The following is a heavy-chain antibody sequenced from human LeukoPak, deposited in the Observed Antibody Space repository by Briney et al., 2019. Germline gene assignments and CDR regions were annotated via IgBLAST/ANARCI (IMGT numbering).Heavy chain of an antibody. D-gene: IGHD4-17*01. CDR2: IIPIFGTT. CDR1: GGTFSSYA. Sequence: SVKVSCKAPGGTFSSYAISWVRQAPGQGLEWMGGIIPIFGTTNYAQKFQDRVTITADKSTSTAYMELSSLRSDDTAVYYCARGGHYGDYARGPHINVNWFDPWGQGTLVTVSS. J-gene: IGHJ5*02. V-gene: IGHV1-69*06. CDR3: ARGGHYGDYARGPHINVNWFDP.